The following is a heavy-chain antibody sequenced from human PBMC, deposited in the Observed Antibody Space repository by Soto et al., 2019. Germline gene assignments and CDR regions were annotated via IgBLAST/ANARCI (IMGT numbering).Heavy chain of an antibody. D-gene: IGHD1-26*01. CDR2: ISGYNGNT. V-gene: IGHV1-18*01. Sequence: QVQLVQSGAEVKKPGASVKVSCKASGYTFTSYGISWVRQAPGQGLEWMGWISGYNGNTKYAQKLQGRVTMTTDTSTSTANMELRSLRSDDTAVYYCARDLGGQIVDYWCQGTLVTVSS. J-gene: IGHJ4*02. CDR3: ARDLGGQIVDY. CDR1: GYTFTSYG.